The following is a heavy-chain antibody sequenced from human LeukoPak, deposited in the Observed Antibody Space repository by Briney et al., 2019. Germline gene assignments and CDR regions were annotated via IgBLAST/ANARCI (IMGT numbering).Heavy chain of an antibody. D-gene: IGHD1-26*01. CDR1: GGSFSGYY. J-gene: IGHJ6*03. CDR2: INHSGST. CDR3: ARLWESYYYYMDV. Sequence: PSETLSLTCAVYGGSFSGYYWSWIRQPPGKGLEWIGEINHSGSTNYNPSPKSRVTISVDTSKNQFSLKLSSVTAADTAVYYCARLWESYYYYMDVWGKGTTVTVSS. V-gene: IGHV4-34*01.